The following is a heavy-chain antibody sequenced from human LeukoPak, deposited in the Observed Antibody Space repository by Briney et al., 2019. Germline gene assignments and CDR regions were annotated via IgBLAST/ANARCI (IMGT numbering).Heavy chain of an antibody. CDR3: ASLEDRWSRGPDAFDI. V-gene: IGHV1-69*05. CDR1: GGTFSSYA. D-gene: IGHD2-15*01. J-gene: IGHJ3*02. Sequence: SVKVSCKASGGTFSSYAISWVRQAPGQGLEWMGGIIPIFGTANYAQKFQGRVTITTDESTSTAYMELSSLRSEDTAVYYCASLEDRWSRGPDAFDIWGQGTMVTVSS. CDR2: IIPIFGTA.